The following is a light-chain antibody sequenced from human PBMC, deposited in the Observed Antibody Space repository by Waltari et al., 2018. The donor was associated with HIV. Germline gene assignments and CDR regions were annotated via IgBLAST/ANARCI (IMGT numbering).Light chain of an antibody. J-gene: IGKJ1*01. V-gene: IGKV4-1*01. CDR2: WAS. CDR3: QQYYSNPWT. Sequence: IVMTPSPDSLAVSLGHMAPFHFTASLSVCYISKHKNHLAWYQQKPGQPPTLLIYWASIRESGVPDRFSGSGSGTDFTLTISSLQAEDVAIYYCQQYYSNPWTFGQGTKVEIK. CDR1: LSVCYISKHKNH.